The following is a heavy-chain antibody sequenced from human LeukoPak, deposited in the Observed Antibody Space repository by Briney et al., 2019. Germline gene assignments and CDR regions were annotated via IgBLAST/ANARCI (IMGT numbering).Heavy chain of an antibody. D-gene: IGHD6-6*01. CDR3: VRDLFVVRGSPEGSFDY. Sequence: VASVKVSCKASGYTFTGYYMHWVRQAPGQGLEWMGWINPNSGGTNYAQKFQGWVTMTRDTSISTAYMELSRLRSDDTAVYYCVRDLFVVRGSPEGSFDYWGQGTLVTVSS. J-gene: IGHJ4*02. CDR1: GYTFTGYY. V-gene: IGHV1-2*04. CDR2: INPNSGGT.